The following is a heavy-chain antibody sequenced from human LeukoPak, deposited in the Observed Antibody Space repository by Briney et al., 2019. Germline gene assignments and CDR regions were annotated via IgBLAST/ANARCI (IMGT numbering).Heavy chain of an antibody. V-gene: IGHV1-18*01. D-gene: IGHD3-9*01. CDR2: ISTYNANT. Sequence: ASVKVSCKASGYTFTNYRITWVRQAPGQGLEWMGWISTYNANTYYAQNLQGRVTMTTDTSTSTAYMELRSLRSDDTAVYYCAGDLRYFDWLPSPYYFDYWGQGTLVTVSS. CDR3: AGDLRYFDWLPSPYYFDY. J-gene: IGHJ4*02. CDR1: GYTFTNYR.